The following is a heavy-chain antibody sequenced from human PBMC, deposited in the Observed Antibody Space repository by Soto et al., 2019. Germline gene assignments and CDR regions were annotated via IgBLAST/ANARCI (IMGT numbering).Heavy chain of an antibody. CDR3: ARCRLTMVRGVIITHYCYGMDV. J-gene: IGHJ6*02. Sequence: PSETLSLTCAVYGGSFSGYYWSWIRQPPGKGLEWIGEINHSGSTNYNPSLKSRVTISVDTSKNQFSLKLSSVTAADTAVYYCARCRLTMVRGVIITHYCYGMDVWGQGTTVTVSS. CDR2: INHSGST. CDR1: GGSFSGYY. V-gene: IGHV4-34*01. D-gene: IGHD3-10*01.